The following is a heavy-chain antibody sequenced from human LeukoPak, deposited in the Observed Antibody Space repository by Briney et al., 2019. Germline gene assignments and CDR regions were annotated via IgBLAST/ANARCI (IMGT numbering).Heavy chain of an antibody. CDR3: AKDLINYYYGMDV. CDR1: GFTFSSYG. Sequence: GRSLRLSCAASGFTFSSYGMHWVRQAPGKGLKWVAVISYDGSNKYYADSVKGRFTISRDNSKNTLYLQMNSLRAEDTAVYYCAKDLINYYYGMDVWGQGTTVTVSS. J-gene: IGHJ6*02. V-gene: IGHV3-30*18. CDR2: ISYDGSNK.